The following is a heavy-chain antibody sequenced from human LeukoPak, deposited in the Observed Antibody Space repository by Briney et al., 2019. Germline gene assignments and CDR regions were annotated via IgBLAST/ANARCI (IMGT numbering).Heavy chain of an antibody. J-gene: IGHJ4*02. Sequence: GASVKVSCKASGYTFTSYGISWVRQAPGQGLEWMGWISAYNGNTNYAQKLQGRVTMTTDTSTSTAYMELRSLRSDGTAVYYCASDVVRGVIGTGLDYWGQGTLVTVSS. CDR1: GYTFTSYG. D-gene: IGHD3-10*01. CDR2: ISAYNGNT. CDR3: ASDVVRGVIGTGLDY. V-gene: IGHV1-18*01.